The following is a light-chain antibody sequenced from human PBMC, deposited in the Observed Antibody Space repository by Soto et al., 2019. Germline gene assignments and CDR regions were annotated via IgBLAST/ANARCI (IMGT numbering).Light chain of an antibody. Sequence: IVMTQYPATLSVSPGERTTLSCRASQSVSSNLAWYQHKPGQAPRLLISGASTRATGIPARFSGSGSGTEFSLTISSLQSEDFAVYYCQHYDSWPRTLGQGTKVDIK. J-gene: IGKJ1*01. CDR3: QHYDSWPRT. V-gene: IGKV3-15*01. CDR1: QSVSSN. CDR2: GAS.